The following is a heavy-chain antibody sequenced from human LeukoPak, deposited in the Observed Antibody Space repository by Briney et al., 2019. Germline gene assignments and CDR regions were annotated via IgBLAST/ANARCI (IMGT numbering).Heavy chain of an antibody. Sequence: GGSLRLSCAASGFTFSSYAMSWVRQAPGKGLEWVSDISGSGGSTFYADFVKGRFTISRDNSKNTLNLQMNGLRADDTAVYYCAKVKREGSSGPPRFFDYWGQGTLVTVSS. J-gene: IGHJ4*02. V-gene: IGHV3-23*01. CDR1: GFTFSSYA. CDR3: AKVKREGSSGPPRFFDY. CDR2: ISGSGGST. D-gene: IGHD3-22*01.